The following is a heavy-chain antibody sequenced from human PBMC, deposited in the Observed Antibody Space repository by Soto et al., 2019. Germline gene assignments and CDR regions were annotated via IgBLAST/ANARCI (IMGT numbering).Heavy chain of an antibody. J-gene: IGHJ4*02. CDR3: ARHDYGDFIFDY. CDR1: GGSISSGYYY. CDR2: IYHSGST. D-gene: IGHD4-17*01. Sequence: SETLSLTCTVSGGSISSGYYYWSWIRQPPGKGLEWIGYIYHSGSTYYNPSLKSRVTISVDTSKNQFSLKLSSVTAADTAVYYCARHDYGDFIFDYWGQGTLVTVSS. V-gene: IGHV4-30-4*01.